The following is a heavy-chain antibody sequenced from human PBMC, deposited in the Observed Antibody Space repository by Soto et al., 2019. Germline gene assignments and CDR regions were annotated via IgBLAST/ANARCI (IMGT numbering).Heavy chain of an antibody. V-gene: IGHV4-59*01. D-gene: IGHD5-12*01. Sequence: SETLSLTCTLSGGSISCYYWSWIRQPPGKGLEWIGYVYYSGSTKYNPSLESRVTISVDMSNNQFSLMLTSVTAADTAVYYCAKYRRTDAEGYRLDFWGQGTLVTAP. CDR2: VYYSGST. J-gene: IGHJ4*02. CDR1: GGSISCYY. CDR3: AKYRRTDAEGYRLDF.